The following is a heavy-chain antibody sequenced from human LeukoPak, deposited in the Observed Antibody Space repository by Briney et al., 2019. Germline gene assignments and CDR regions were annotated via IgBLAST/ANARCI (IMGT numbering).Heavy chain of an antibody. Sequence: SETLSLTCAVYGGSFSGYYWSWIRQPPGKGLEWIGEINHSGSTNYNPSLKSRVTIPVDTSKNQFSLKLSSVTAADTAVYYCASTARGVVPAARGYYFDYWGQGTLVTVSS. CDR3: ASTARGVVPAARGYYFDY. J-gene: IGHJ4*02. V-gene: IGHV4-34*01. CDR1: GGSFSGYY. D-gene: IGHD2-2*01. CDR2: INHSGST.